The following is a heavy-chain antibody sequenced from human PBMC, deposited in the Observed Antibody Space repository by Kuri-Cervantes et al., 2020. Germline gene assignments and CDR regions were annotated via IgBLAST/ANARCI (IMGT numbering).Heavy chain of an antibody. D-gene: IGHD1-26*01. CDR2: IYYSGSS. J-gene: IGHJ4*02. Sequence: PCTVFGGPLSTGAHYWSWIRQPPGNGLEWIWYIYYSGSSYHNPSLPSLKSRLTISVDTSKNQFCLKPSSVTAADTAVYYCASTVTVGTTGYFDYWGQGTLVTVSS. CDR3: ASTVTVGTTGYFDY. V-gene: IGHV4-30-4*01. CDR1: GGPLSTGAHY.